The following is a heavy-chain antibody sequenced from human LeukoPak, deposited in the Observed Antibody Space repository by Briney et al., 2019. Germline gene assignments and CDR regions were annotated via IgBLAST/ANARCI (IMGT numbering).Heavy chain of an antibody. CDR2: IYSSGST. Sequence: SAPLSLTSTVSGGSINYYYWSWIRQPPGKGLEYIGYIYSSGSTNYNPSLNSRVTMSVDTSKNQFSLKLSSVTAADTAVYYCARDSRYSDTSGYYYSHYYMDVWGKGTTVTVSS. CDR1: GGSINYYY. CDR3: ARDSRYSDTSGYYYSHYYMDV. D-gene: IGHD3-22*01. J-gene: IGHJ6*03. V-gene: IGHV4-59*01.